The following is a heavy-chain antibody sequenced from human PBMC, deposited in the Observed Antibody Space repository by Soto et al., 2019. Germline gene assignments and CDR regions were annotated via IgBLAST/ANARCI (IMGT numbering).Heavy chain of an antibody. CDR3: ARGLIVWFGELSRRGGYYYYMDV. Sequence: QVKLQQWGAGLLKPSETLSLTCAVYGGSFSGYQWSWIRQTPGKGLELIGEINDSGNINYNPSLKSRVTILVDTAKKQVSLKLSSVTAADTAVYYCARGLIVWFGELSRRGGYYYYMDVWGKGTTVTVSS. CDR2: INDSGNI. CDR1: GGSFSGYQ. V-gene: IGHV4-34*01. D-gene: IGHD3-10*01. J-gene: IGHJ6*03.